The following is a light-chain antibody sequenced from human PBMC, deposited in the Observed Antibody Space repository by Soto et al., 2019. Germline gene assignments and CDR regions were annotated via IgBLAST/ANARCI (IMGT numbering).Light chain of an antibody. CDR2: EVS. V-gene: IGLV2-14*01. CDR3: SSYTSSSTLVV. Sequence: QSALTQPASVSGSPGQSITISCTGTSSDVGGHNYVSWYQQHPGKAPKLMIYEVSNRPSGVSNRFSGSKSGNTASLTISGLQAEDGADYCCSSYTSSSTLVVFGGGAKGTV. CDR1: SSDVGGHNY. J-gene: IGLJ2*01.